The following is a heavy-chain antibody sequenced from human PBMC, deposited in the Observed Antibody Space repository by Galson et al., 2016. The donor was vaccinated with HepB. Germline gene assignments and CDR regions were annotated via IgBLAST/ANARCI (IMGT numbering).Heavy chain of an antibody. D-gene: IGHD3-10*01. CDR3: ASGRYYYGSEY. J-gene: IGHJ4*02. CDR2: IYNSGSA. Sequence: TLSLTCTVSGGSISSGGFYWSWIRQHPGKGLEWIGYIYNSGSAYYNPSLKSRVTISVDTSKNQFSLKLSSVTAADTAVYYCASGRYYYGSEYWGQGTLVTVSS. CDR1: GGSISSGGFY. V-gene: IGHV4-31*03.